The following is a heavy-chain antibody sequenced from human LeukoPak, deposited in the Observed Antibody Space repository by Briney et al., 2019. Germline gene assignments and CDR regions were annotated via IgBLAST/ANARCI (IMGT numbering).Heavy chain of an antibody. CDR2: ISSSGTYI. CDR3: ARDYDSSGYITIDY. CDR1: GFTFSTYT. D-gene: IGHD3-22*01. Sequence: PGGSLRLSCIASGFTFSTYTMNWVRQAPGKGLEWVSSISSSGTYIYYADSVKGRFTISRDNAKNSLYLQMNSLRAEDTAVYYCARDYDSSGYITIDYWGQGTLVTVSS. J-gene: IGHJ4*02. V-gene: IGHV3-21*01.